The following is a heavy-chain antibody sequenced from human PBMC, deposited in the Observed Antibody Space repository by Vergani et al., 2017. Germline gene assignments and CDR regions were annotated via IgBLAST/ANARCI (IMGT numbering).Heavy chain of an antibody. CDR2: ISYDGTQK. V-gene: IGHV3-30*03. D-gene: IGHD1-1*01. J-gene: IGHJ1*01. Sequence: QVHLVESGGGVVQPGRSLRLSCVVSGFTSSYYGMHWVRQAPGKGLEWVAVISYDGTQKYYADSVKGRFTISRDNYKISLYLQMNSLRTEDTAVYYCATKSCGTPGCQIGYFREWGQGTLVTVSS. CDR3: ATKSCGTPGCQIGYFRE. CDR1: GFTSSYYG.